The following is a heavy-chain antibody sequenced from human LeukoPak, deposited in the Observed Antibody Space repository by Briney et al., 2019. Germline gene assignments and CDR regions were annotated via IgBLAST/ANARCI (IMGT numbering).Heavy chain of an antibody. CDR3: ARVARISPSAVDI. J-gene: IGHJ3*02. CDR2: IYYSGST. CDR1: GGSISSSSYY. D-gene: IGHD2-15*01. Sequence: SETLSLTCTVSGGSISSSSYYWGWIRQPPGKELEWIGSIYYSGSTYYNPSLKSRVTISVDTSKNQFSLKLSSVTAADTAVYYCARVARISPSAVDIWGQGTMVTVSS. V-gene: IGHV4-39*07.